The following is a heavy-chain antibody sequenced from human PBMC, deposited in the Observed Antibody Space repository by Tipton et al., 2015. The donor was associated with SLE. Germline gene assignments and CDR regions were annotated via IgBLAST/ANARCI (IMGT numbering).Heavy chain of an antibody. CDR2: IYHSGTT. CDR1: GCSISSYY. CDR3: ARRRFQSASDS. Sequence: TLSLTCTVSGCSISSYYWGWIRQPPGKGREWLGTIYHSGTTYYNPSLKSRLTLSIDTSKNQFSLKLSSVTAADTAVYYCARRRFQSASDSWGQGTVVSVSS. J-gene: IGHJ4*02. D-gene: IGHD2-21*01. V-gene: IGHV4-38-2*02.